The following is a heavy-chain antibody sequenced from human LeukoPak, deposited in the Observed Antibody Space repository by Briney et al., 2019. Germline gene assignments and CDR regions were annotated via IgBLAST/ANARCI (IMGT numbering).Heavy chain of an antibody. CDR3: ARDNNQYCGGDCYSGYYYMDV. Sequence: GGSLRLSCAASGFTFSSYAMHWVRQAPGKGLEWVAVISYDGGNKYYADSVKGRFTISRDNSKNTLYLQMNSLRAEDTAVYYCARDNNQYCGGDCYSGYYYMDVWGKGTTVTVSS. D-gene: IGHD2-21*02. J-gene: IGHJ6*03. CDR1: GFTFSSYA. V-gene: IGHV3-30*04. CDR2: ISYDGGNK.